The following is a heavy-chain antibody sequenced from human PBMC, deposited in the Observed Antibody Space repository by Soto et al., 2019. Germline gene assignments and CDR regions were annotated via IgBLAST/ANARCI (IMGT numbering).Heavy chain of an antibody. CDR3: TTENNDFWSGYLGWFDP. Sequence: PGGSLRLSCAASGFTFSNAGMNWVRQAPGKGLEWVGRIKSKTDGGTTDYAAPVKGRFTISRDDSKNTLYLQMNSLKTEDTAVNYCTTENNDFWSGYLGWFDPWGQGTLVTVSS. J-gene: IGHJ5*02. CDR1: GFTFSNAG. V-gene: IGHV3-15*07. CDR2: IKSKTDGGTT. D-gene: IGHD3-3*01.